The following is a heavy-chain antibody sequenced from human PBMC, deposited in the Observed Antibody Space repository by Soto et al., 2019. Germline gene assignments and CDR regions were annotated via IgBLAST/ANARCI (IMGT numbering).Heavy chain of an antibody. J-gene: IGHJ4*02. CDR3: ARVGEENTPARSYFDY. CDR1: GGSISSAGYY. D-gene: IGHD3-16*01. CDR2: IYYTGST. V-gene: IGHV4-31*03. Sequence: QVQLQESGPGLVKPSQTLSLTCTVSGGSISSAGYYWSWIRQHPEKGLEWIGYIYYTGSTYYNPSLPSRVTISVDTSKNQFSLKLSSVTAADTAVYYCARVGEENTPARSYFDYWGQGTLVTVSS.